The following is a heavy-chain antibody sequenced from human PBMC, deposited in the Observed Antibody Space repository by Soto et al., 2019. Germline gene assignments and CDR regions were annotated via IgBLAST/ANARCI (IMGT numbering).Heavy chain of an antibody. CDR2: ISSSSSTI. V-gene: IGHV3-48*01. CDR3: ARDRGYSYGYYGMDV. J-gene: IGHJ6*02. D-gene: IGHD5-18*01. Sequence: GGSLRLSCAASGFTFSTYSMNWVRQAPGKGLEWVSYISSSSSTIFYTDSVKGRFTVSRDNAKNSLYLQMNSLRVEDTAVYYCARDRGYSYGYYGMDVWGQGTTVTVSS. CDR1: GFTFSTYS.